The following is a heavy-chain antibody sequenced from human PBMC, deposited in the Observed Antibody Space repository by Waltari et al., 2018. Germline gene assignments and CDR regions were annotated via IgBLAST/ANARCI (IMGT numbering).Heavy chain of an antibody. J-gene: IGHJ4*02. Sequence: QVQLVQSGAEVKKPGASVKVSCKASGYTFTGYYMHWVRQAPGQGLEWMGRINPNSGGTTYAQSFRGRATMTRDPSTSTAYMELSRLRSDDTAVYYCARGGRGREDYWGQGTLVTVSS. CDR3: ARGGRGREDY. CDR2: INPNSGGT. D-gene: IGHD2-15*01. CDR1: GYTFTGYY. V-gene: IGHV1-2*06.